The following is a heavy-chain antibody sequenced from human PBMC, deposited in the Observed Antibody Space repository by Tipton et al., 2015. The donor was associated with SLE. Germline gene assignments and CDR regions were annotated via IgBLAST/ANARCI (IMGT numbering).Heavy chain of an antibody. D-gene: IGHD1-26*01. CDR3: AADLAVGASGFDN. CDR1: GFTFSNAW. CDR2: IKSKSDVETT. J-gene: IGHJ4*02. Sequence: GSLRLSCAASGFTFSNAWMRWVRQAPGKGLEWVGRIKSKSDVETTDYTAPVKGRFTISRDDSKNMLYLQMNGLKTEDTAVYYWAADLAVGASGFDNWGQGTLVTVSS. V-gene: IGHV3-15*01.